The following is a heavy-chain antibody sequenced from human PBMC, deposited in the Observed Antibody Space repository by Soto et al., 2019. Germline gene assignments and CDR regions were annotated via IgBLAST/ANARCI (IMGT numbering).Heavy chain of an antibody. CDR1: GFTFSNAW. J-gene: IGHJ6*02. CDR3: TTGNMVRGVMNSYYYGMDV. D-gene: IGHD3-10*01. Sequence: GGSLRLSCAASGFTFSNAWMSWVRQAPGKGLEWVGRIKSKTDGGTTDYAAPVKGRFTISRDDSKNTLYLQMNSLKTEDTAVYYCTTGNMVRGVMNSYYYGMDVWGQGTTVTVSS. CDR2: IKSKTDGGTT. V-gene: IGHV3-15*01.